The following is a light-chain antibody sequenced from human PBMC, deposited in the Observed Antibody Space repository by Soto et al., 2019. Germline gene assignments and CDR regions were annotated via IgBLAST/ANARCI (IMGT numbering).Light chain of an antibody. Sequence: QSVLTQSPSVSGTPGQRVTISCSGSTSNIGSNFVYWYQQLPGTAHKLLICNNNQRPSGVPDRFSGSKSGTSASLAISGLRSEDEADYYCAAWDDSLKGVFGGGTKVTVL. CDR1: TSNIGSNF. CDR3: AAWDDSLKGV. CDR2: NNN. J-gene: IGLJ2*01. V-gene: IGLV1-47*02.